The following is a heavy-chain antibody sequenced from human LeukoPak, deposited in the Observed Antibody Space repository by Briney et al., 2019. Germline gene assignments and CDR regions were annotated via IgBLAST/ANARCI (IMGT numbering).Heavy chain of an antibody. CDR2: IYYSGST. CDR1: GGSISSYY. Sequence: SETLSLTCTVSGGSISSYYWSWIRQPPGKGLEWIGYIYYSGSTNYNPSLKSRVTISVDTSKNQFSLKLSSVTAADTAVYYCARDRSIAVAGKGFDYWGQGALVTVSS. CDR3: ARDRSIAVAGKGFDY. V-gene: IGHV4-59*01. D-gene: IGHD6-19*01. J-gene: IGHJ4*02.